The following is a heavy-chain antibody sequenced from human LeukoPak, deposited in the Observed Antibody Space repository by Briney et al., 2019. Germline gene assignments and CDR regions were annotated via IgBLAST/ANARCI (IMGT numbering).Heavy chain of an antibody. J-gene: IGHJ4*02. Sequence: GGSLRLSCAASGFTFSSYSMNWVRQAPGKGLEWVSSISSSSSYIYYADSVKGRFTISRDNAKNSLYLQMNSLGAEDTAVYYCARDFYHDSSGSSFDYWGQGTLVTVSS. V-gene: IGHV3-21*01. CDR3: ARDFYHDSSGSSFDY. D-gene: IGHD3-22*01. CDR1: GFTFSSYS. CDR2: ISSSSSYI.